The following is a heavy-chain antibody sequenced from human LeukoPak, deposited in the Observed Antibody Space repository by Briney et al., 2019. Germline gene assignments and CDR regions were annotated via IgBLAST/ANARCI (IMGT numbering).Heavy chain of an antibody. CDR1: GYTFSTYG. CDR2: INPNSGGT. V-gene: IGHV1-2*02. CDR3: ARSGGYSYGLDY. Sequence: GASVKVSCKTSGYTFSTYGISWVRQAPGQGLEWMGWINPNSGGTNYAQKFQGRVTMTRDTSISTAYMELSRLRSDDTAVYYCARSGGYSYGLDYWGQGTLVTVSS. J-gene: IGHJ4*02. D-gene: IGHD5-18*01.